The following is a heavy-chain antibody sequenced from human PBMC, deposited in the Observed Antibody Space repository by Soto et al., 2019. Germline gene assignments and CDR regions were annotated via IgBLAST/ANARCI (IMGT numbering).Heavy chain of an antibody. V-gene: IGHV1-18*01. CDR2: ISAYNGNT. Sequence: GASVKVSCKASGYTFTCYAISCVRQAPGQGLEWMGWISAYNGNTNYAQKLQGRVTMTTDTSTSTAYMELRSLRSDDTAVYYCASQSPRGYSYGYDAFDIWGQGTMVTVSS. CDR1: GYTFTCYA. J-gene: IGHJ3*02. CDR3: ASQSPRGYSYGYDAFDI. D-gene: IGHD5-18*01.